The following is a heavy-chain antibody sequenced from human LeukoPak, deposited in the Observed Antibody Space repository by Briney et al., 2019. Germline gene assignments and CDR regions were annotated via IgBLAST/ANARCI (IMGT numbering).Heavy chain of an antibody. CDR1: GFTFSSYS. Sequence: PGGSLRLSCAASGFTFSSYSMNWVRQAPGKGLEWVSSISSSSSYIYYADSVKGRFTISRDNAKNSLYLQMNSLRAEDTAVYYCARDQSVKCRDYECYYYYYMDVWGKGTTVTVSS. CDR2: ISSSSSYI. D-gene: IGHD4-17*01. V-gene: IGHV3-21*01. CDR3: ARDQSVKCRDYECYYYYYMDV. J-gene: IGHJ6*03.